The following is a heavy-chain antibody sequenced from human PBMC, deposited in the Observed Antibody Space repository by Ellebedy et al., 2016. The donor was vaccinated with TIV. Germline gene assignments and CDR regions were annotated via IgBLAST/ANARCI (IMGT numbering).Heavy chain of an antibody. D-gene: IGHD5-12*01. CDR2: IYSSGST. Sequence: MPSETLSLTCTVSGASISSGDYYWSWIRQPTGKGLEWIGYIYSSGSTYYNPSLKSRITMSVDTSKNQFSLKLSSVTAADTAVYYCARDQLVRGYDFLDYWGQGTLVTVSS. J-gene: IGHJ4*02. CDR1: GASISSGDYY. V-gene: IGHV4-30-4*01. CDR3: ARDQLVRGYDFLDY.